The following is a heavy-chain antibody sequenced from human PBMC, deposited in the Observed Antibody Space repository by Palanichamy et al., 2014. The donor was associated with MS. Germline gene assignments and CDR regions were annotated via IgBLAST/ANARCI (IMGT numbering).Heavy chain of an antibody. CDR3: AKEYYYDSSGYSRAFDM. CDR2: ISGSGDST. Sequence: VRQAPGKRLEWVSGISGSGDSTYYADSVKGRFTISRDNSKNTLYLQMNSLRAEDTAVYYCAKEYYYDSSGYSRAFDMWGQGTMVTVSS. V-gene: IGHV3-23*01. J-gene: IGHJ3*02. D-gene: IGHD3-22*01.